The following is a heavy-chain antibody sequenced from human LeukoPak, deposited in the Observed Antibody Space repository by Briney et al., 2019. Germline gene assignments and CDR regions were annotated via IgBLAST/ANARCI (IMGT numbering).Heavy chain of an antibody. J-gene: IGHJ4*02. Sequence: ASVKVSCKASGYTLTGYYIHWVRQAPGQGLQWMGWINLNSGGTNYAQKFQGRVTMSRDTPINTAYMELSRLTSDDTAVYFCARVDSIGGYFDYWGQGTLVTVSS. CDR1: GYTLTGYY. CDR3: ARVDSIGGYFDY. V-gene: IGHV1-2*02. D-gene: IGHD6-6*01. CDR2: INLNSGGT.